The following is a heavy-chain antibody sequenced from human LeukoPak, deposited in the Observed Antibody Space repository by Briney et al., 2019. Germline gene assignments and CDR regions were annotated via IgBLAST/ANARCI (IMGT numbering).Heavy chain of an antibody. D-gene: IGHD2-21*01. J-gene: IGHJ2*01. CDR3: ARHRRGGADNAWYFDL. CDR1: GVSISSYY. V-gene: IGHV4-59*08. CDR2: IYYSGST. Sequence: SETLSLTCTVSGVSISSYYWSWIRQPPGKGLEWVGYIYYSGSTNYNPSLKSRVTISVDTSKNQFSLKLSSVTAADTAVYYCARHRRGGADNAWYFDLWGRGTLVTVSS.